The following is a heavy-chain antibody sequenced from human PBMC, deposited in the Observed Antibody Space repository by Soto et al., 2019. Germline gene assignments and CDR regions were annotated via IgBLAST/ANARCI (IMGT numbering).Heavy chain of an antibody. CDR2: IIPIFGTA. J-gene: IGHJ6*02. Sequence: QVQLVQSGAEVKKPGASVKVSCKASGGTFSSYAISWVRQAPGHGLEWMGGIIPIFGTANSAQKFQGRVTITADESTSTAYMELSSLRSEDTAVYYCARVGPKTTGTYGMDVWGQGTTVTVSS. D-gene: IGHD1-1*01. CDR3: ARVGPKTTGTYGMDV. V-gene: IGHV1-69*01. CDR1: GGTFSSYA.